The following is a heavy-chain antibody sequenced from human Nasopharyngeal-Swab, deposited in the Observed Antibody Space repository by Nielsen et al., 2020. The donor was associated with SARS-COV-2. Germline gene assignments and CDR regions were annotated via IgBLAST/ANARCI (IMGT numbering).Heavy chain of an antibody. CDR2: VGTDGDT. V-gene: IGHV3-13*01. Sequence: GESLKISCAPSGFTFNDYDIYWVRQTAGAGLEWVSSVGTDGDTHYQDSVQGRFTISRENAKNSVFLQMDSLRVGDTGIYFCARVLSRTRPYGMDVWGRGTQVTVSS. J-gene: IGHJ6*01. CDR1: GFTFNDYD. D-gene: IGHD2-2*01. CDR3: ARVLSRTRPYGMDV.